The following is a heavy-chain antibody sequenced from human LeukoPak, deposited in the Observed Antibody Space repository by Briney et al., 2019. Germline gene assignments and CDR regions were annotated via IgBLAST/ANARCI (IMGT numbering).Heavy chain of an antibody. CDR3: ARSSYSSSSSV. V-gene: IGHV3-7*03. CDR2: INSDGSEG. Sequence: GGSLRLSCAASGFTFSGFWMSWSRQAPGKGLEWVASINSDGSEGYHADVVKGRFTISRDNAKNSLYLQINSLRAEDTAVYYCARSSYSSSSSVWGQGTMVTVSS. D-gene: IGHD6-6*01. CDR1: GFTFSGFW. J-gene: IGHJ3*01.